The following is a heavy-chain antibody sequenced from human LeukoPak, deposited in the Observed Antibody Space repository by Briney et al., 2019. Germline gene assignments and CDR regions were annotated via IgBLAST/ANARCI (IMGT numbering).Heavy chain of an antibody. CDR3: ARDRMGDCAATSCYLAY. CDR2: INPNSGDT. V-gene: IGHV1-2*02. CDR1: GYTFTAYF. D-gene: IGHD2-2*01. J-gene: IGHJ4*02. Sequence: ASVKVSCKAPGYTFTAYFLHWVRQAPGQGLEWMGWINPNSGDTNYAQKFQGRVTMTRDTSTTTAYMELSRLTSDDTAMNYCARDRMGDCAATSCYLAYWGQGTLVTVSS.